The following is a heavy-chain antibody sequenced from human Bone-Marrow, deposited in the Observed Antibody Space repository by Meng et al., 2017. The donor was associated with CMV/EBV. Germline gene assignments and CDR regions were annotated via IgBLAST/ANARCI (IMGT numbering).Heavy chain of an antibody. J-gene: IGHJ6*02. V-gene: IGHV4-34*01. Sequence: SETLSLTCAVYGGSFSGYYWSWIRQPPGKGLEWIGEINHSGSTNYNPSLKSRVTISVDKSKNQFSLKLSSVTAADTAVYYCARDSHNWNDYYYYGMDVWGQGTTVTVSS. D-gene: IGHD1-20*01. CDR3: ARDSHNWNDYYYYGMDV. CDR1: GGSFSGYY. CDR2: INHSGST.